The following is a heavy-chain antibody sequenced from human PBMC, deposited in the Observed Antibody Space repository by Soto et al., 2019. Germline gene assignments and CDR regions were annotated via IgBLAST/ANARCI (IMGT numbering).Heavy chain of an antibody. CDR3: ARAGDSSRWYDYYGMDV. V-gene: IGHV1-8*01. CDR2: MNPNSGNT. Sequence: GASVKVSCKASGYTFTSYDINWVRQATGQGLEWMGWMNPNSGNTGYAQKFQGRVTMTRNTSISTAYMELSSLRSEDTAVYYCARAGDSSRWYDYYGMDVWGQGTTVTVSS. J-gene: IGHJ6*02. D-gene: IGHD6-13*01. CDR1: GYTFTSYD.